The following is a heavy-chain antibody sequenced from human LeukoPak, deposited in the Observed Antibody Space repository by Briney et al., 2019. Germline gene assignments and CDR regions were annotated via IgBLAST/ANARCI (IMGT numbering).Heavy chain of an antibody. D-gene: IGHD2/OR15-2a*01. CDR3: AKDQRFALSNYDY. V-gene: IGHV3-23*01. CDR1: GFTFSSYA. CDR2: FSGSGGNT. J-gene: IGHJ4*02. Sequence: GGSLRLSCAASGFTFSSYAMSWVRQAPGKGLEWVSTFSGSGGNTYYADSVKGRFTISRDNSKNTLYLQMTSLRAEDTAVYYCAKDQRFALSNYDYWGQGTLVTVSS.